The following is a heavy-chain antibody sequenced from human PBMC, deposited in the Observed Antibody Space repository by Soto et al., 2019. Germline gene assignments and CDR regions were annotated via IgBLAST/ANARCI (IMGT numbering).Heavy chain of an antibody. J-gene: IGHJ6*02. Sequence: GESLKISCKGSGYSFTSYWIGWVRQVPGKGLEWMGIIYPGDSDTRYSPSFQGQVTISADKSISTAYLQWSSLKASDTAMYYCARYSSSWYPYYYYGMDVWGQGTTVTVSS. CDR2: IYPGDSDT. V-gene: IGHV5-51*01. CDR1: GYSFTSYW. CDR3: ARYSSSWYPYYYYGMDV. D-gene: IGHD6-13*01.